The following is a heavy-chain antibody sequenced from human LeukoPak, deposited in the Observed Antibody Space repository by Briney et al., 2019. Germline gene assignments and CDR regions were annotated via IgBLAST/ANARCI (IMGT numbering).Heavy chain of an antibody. CDR2: IYSGGST. V-gene: IGHV3-66*01. CDR3: ARDRVKGFDY. CDR1: GFTVSSNY. D-gene: IGHD4-23*01. J-gene: IGHJ4*02. Sequence: GGSLRLSCAASGFTVSSNYMNWVRQAPGRGLEWVSVIYSGGSTYYANSVKGRFTISRDNSKNTLYLQMDSLRAEDTAVYYCARDRVKGFDYWGQGTLVTVSS.